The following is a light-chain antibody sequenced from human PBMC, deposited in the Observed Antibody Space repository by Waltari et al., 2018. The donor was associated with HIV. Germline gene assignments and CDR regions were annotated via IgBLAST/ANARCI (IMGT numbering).Light chain of an antibody. CDR3: AAWDDSLSGLYV. V-gene: IGLV1-47*01. J-gene: IGLJ1*01. CDR2: RNN. Sequence: QSVLTQPPSASGTPGQRVTISCSGSTSNIGRNYVCWFQQLPGTAPKLLIYRNNERPSGVPDRISGSKSGTSASLDISGLRSEDEADYYCAAWDDSLSGLYVFGTGTKVTVL. CDR1: TSNIGRNY.